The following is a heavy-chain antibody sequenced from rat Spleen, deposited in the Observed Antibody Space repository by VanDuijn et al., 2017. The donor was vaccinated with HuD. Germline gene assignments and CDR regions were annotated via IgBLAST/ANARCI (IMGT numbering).Heavy chain of an antibody. D-gene: IGHD1-5*01. CDR1: GFTFNNYW. CDR2: ITNTGGST. Sequence: EVQLVESGGGLVQPGRSLKLSCVASGFTFNNYWMTWIRQAPGKGLEWVASITNTGGSTYYRDSVKGRFTISRDNAKSSLYLQMDSLRSEDTATYYCTTYTTPFDYWGQGVMVTVSS. J-gene: IGHJ2*01. V-gene: IGHV5-31*01. CDR3: TTYTTPFDY.